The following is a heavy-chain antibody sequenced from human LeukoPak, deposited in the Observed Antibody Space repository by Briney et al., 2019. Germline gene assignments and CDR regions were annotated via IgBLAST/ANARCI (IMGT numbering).Heavy chain of an antibody. D-gene: IGHD3-3*01. J-gene: IGHJ5*02. CDR1: GGSISSYY. CDR2: IYHSGST. V-gene: IGHV4-59*12. Sequence: SETLSLTCTVSGGSISSYYWSWIRQPPGKGLEWIGEIYHSGSTNYNPSLESRVTMSVDKSKTHFSLKLTSVTAADTAVYYCARRDYNWFDPWGQGTLVTVSS. CDR3: ARRDYNWFDP.